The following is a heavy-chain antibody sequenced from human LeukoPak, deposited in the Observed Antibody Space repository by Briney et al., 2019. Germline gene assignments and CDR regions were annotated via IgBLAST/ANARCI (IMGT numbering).Heavy chain of an antibody. CDR1: GYSISSSYY. CDR3: AREGYYNKAPDY. V-gene: IGHV4-38-2*02. J-gene: IGHJ4*02. D-gene: IGHD3-22*01. Sequence: SETLSLTCTVSGYSISSSYYWGWIRQPPGKGLEWIRNINHSGSAYFNPSLKSRVTISLDTSQNQVSLKLSCVTAADTAVYYCAREGYYNKAPDYWGQGTLVTVSS. CDR2: INHSGSA.